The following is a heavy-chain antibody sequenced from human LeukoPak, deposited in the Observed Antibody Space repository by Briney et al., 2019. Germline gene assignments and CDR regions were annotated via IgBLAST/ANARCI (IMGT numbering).Heavy chain of an antibody. J-gene: IGHJ4*02. D-gene: IGHD1-26*01. Sequence: SGTLSLTCAVSGGSISSSNWWSWVRQPPGKGLEWIGFIYDSGSTSYNSSLKSRVAISVDRSKNQFSLTLSSVTAADTAVYYCARDSPKRYSGSYFDYWGQGTLVTVSS. CDR3: ARDSPKRYSGSYFDY. V-gene: IGHV4-4*02. CDR2: IYDSGST. CDR1: GGSISSSNW.